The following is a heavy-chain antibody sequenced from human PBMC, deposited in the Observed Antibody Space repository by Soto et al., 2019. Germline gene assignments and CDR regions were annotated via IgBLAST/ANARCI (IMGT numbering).Heavy chain of an antibody. J-gene: IGHJ4*02. CDR3: AKSSGYYSYFDY. D-gene: IGHD3-22*01. CDR1: GGSISGSTYY. V-gene: IGHV4-39*01. CDR2: IYYSGST. Sequence: SETLSLTCTVSGGSISGSTYYWGLIRQPPGKGLEWIGNIYYSGSTYYNPSLKSRVTISVDTSKNQFSLKLSSVTAADTAVYYCAKSSGYYSYFDYWGQGTLVTVSS.